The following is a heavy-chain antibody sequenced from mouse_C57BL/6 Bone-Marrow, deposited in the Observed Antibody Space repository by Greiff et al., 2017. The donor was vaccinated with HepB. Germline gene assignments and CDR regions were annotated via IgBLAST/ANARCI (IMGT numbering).Heavy chain of an antibody. CDR1: GFTFSDYG. V-gene: IGHV5-17*01. CDR3: ARALYYYGTPFDY. Sequence: DVHLVESGGGLVKPGGSLKLSCAASGFTFSDYGMHWVRQAPEKGLEWVAYISSGSSTIYYADTVKGRFTISRDNAKNTLFLQMTSLRSEDTAMYYCARALYYYGTPFDYWGQGTTLTVSS. D-gene: IGHD1-1*01. CDR2: ISSGSSTI. J-gene: IGHJ2*01.